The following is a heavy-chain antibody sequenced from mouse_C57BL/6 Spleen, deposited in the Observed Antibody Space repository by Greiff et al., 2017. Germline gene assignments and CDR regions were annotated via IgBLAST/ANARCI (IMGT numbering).Heavy chain of an antibody. CDR1: GYTFTSYW. J-gene: IGHJ1*03. CDR3: ARSYYGSSYPYWYFDV. CDR2: IDPSDSET. D-gene: IGHD1-1*01. V-gene: IGHV1-52*01. Sequence: VQLQQPGAELVRPGSSVKLSCKASGYTFTSYWMHWVKQRPIQGLEWIGNIDPSDSETHYNQKFKDKATLTVDTSSSTAYMQLSSLTSEDSAVYYCARSYYGSSYPYWYFDVWGTGTTVTVSS.